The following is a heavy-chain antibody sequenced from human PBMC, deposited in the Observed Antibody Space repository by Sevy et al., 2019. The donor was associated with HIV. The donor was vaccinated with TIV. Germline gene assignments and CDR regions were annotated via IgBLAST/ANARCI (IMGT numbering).Heavy chain of an antibody. CDR3: ARESGSSSWYFDY. CDR2: IYYSGST. V-gene: IGHV4-59*01. D-gene: IGHD6-13*01. CDR1: GGSISSYY. Sequence: SETLSLTCTVSGGSISSYYWSWIRQPPGKGLEWIVYIYYSGSTNYNPSLKSRVTISVDTSKNQFSLTLSSVTAADTALYYCARESGSSSWYFDYWGQGTLVTVSS. J-gene: IGHJ4*02.